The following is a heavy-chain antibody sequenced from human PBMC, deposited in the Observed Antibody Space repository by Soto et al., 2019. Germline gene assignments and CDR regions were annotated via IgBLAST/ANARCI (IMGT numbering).Heavy chain of an antibody. V-gene: IGHV3-72*01. Sequence: EVQLVESGGGLVQPGGTLRLSCAASGFTFSDHYMDWVRQAPGKGLEWVARSRNKANSYTTEYAASVKGRLTISRDDSKNSLYLQMNSLKTEDTAVYYCARTVRDSSGHFNFDYWGQGTLVTVSS. J-gene: IGHJ4*02. CDR1: GFTFSDHY. CDR2: SRNKANSYTT. D-gene: IGHD3-22*01. CDR3: ARTVRDSSGHFNFDY.